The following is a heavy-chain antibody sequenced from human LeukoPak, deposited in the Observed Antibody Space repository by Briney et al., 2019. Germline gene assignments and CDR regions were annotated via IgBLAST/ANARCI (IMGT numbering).Heavy chain of an antibody. J-gene: IGHJ4*02. D-gene: IGHD2-2*01. V-gene: IGHV4-34*01. CDR2: INHSGST. Sequence: SETLSLTCAVYGGSFSGYYWSWIRQPPGKGLEWIGEINHSGSTNYNPSLKSRVTISEDTSKNQFSLKLSSVTAADTAVYYCVAHTFEAAMVYWGQETLVTVSS. CDR3: VAHTFEAAMVY. CDR1: GGSFSGYY.